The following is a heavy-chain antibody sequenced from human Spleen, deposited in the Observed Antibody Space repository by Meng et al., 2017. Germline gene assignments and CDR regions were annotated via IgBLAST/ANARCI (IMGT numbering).Heavy chain of an antibody. D-gene: IGHD3-10*01. CDR3: VRGGDYYGSGRGDIDV. Sequence: GESLKISCAASGFTFSSYEMNWVRQAPGKGLEWVSYISRSGGTIYYADSVKGRFTISRDNAKNSLYLQMNSLRAEDTAVYYCVRGGDYYGSGRGDIDVWGQGTTVTVSS. CDR2: ISRSGGTI. V-gene: IGHV3-48*03. CDR1: GFTFSSYE. J-gene: IGHJ6*02.